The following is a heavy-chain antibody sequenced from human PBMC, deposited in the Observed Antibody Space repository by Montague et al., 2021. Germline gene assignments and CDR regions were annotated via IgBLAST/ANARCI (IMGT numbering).Heavy chain of an antibody. CDR1: GGSISSSSYY. CDR2: IYYSGST. D-gene: IGHD5-24*01. CDR3: ASHSRRRWLQSYFDY. J-gene: IGHJ4*02. Sequence: SETLSLTCTVSGGSISSSSYYWGWIRQPPGKGLEWIGSIYYSGSTYYNPSLKSRVTISVDTSKNQFSLKLSSVTAADTAVYYCASHSRRRWLQSYFDYWGQGTLVTVSS. V-gene: IGHV4-39*01.